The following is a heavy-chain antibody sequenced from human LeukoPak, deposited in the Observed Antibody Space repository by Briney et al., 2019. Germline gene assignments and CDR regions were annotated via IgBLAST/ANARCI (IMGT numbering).Heavy chain of an antibody. CDR2: IRYDGSNK. V-gene: IGHV3-30*02. Sequence: PGGSLRLSCAASGFTFSSYGMHWVRKAPGKELEWVAFIRYDGSNKYYADSVKGRFTISRDNSKNTLYLQMNSLRAEDTAVYYCARGKSRGSHIDYWGQGTLVTVSS. J-gene: IGHJ4*02. CDR1: GFTFSSYG. CDR3: ARGKSRGSHIDY. D-gene: IGHD1-26*01.